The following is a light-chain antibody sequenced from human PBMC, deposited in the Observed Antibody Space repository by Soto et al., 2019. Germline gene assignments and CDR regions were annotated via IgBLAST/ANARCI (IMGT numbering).Light chain of an antibody. CDR2: EVV. CDR1: KNDIGVYDF. J-gene: IGLJ1*01. CDR3: KSYAGSNTYV. V-gene: IGLV2-8*01. Sequence: QSALTQPPSASGSPGQSVTISCTGTKNDIGVYDFVSWYQHHPGKAPRLIIYEVVQRPLGVPDRFSGSKSGNTASLTVSGLQAADEADYFCKSYAGSNTYVFGSGKKVIVL.